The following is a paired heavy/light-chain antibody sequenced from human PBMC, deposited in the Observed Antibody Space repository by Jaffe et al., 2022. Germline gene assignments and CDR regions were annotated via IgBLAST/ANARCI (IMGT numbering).Heavy chain of an antibody. Sequence: QVQLVESGGGVVQPGGSLRLSCAASGFPFSSYGMHWVRQAPGKGLEWVTFIRSDGSDKYYAESVKGRFTISRDSSKNNVYLQMNSLTVDDTAVYYCVKDGGQGGARDYWGQGTLVTVSS. V-gene: IGHV3-30*02. D-gene: IGHD4-17*01. CDR1: GFPFSSYG. J-gene: IGHJ4*02. CDR3: VKDGGQGGARDY. CDR2: IRSDGSDK.
Light chain of an antibody. V-gene: IGKV4-1*01. CDR2: WAS. CDR3: QQYYVSRRT. J-gene: IGKJ2*01. CDR1: QSVLSRSNNNYY. Sequence: DIVMTQSPDSLAVSLGERATINCKSSQSVLSRSNNNYYLAWYQQKPGQPPKLLIYWASTRESGVPDRFSGSGSGTDFTLTISNLQAEDVAIYYCQQYYVSRRTFGQGTKLEIK.